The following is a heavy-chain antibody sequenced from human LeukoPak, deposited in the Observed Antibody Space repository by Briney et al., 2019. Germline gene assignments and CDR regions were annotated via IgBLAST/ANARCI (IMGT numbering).Heavy chain of an antibody. CDR1: GFTFSSYS. D-gene: IGHD3-3*01. J-gene: IGHJ4*02. V-gene: IGHV3-21*01. CDR2: ISSSSSYI. Sequence: GGSLRLSCAASGFTFSSYSMNWVRQAPGKGLEWVSSISSSSSYIYYADSVKGRFTISRDNAKNSLYLQMNSLRAEDTAVYYCARDPVFIDDFWSGYYNYWGQGTLVTVSS. CDR3: ARDPVFIDDFWSGYYNY.